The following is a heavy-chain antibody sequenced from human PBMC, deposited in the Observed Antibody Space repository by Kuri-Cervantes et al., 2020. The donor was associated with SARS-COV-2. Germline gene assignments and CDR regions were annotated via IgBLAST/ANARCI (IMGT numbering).Heavy chain of an antibody. CDR2: IYPGDSDT. CDR3: ARLAGVRVVTEYFDY. J-gene: IGHJ4*02. CDR1: GYNFTSYW. V-gene: IGHV5-51*01. Sequence: GESLKISCKGSGYNFTSYWIGWVRQMPGKGLEWVGIIYPGDSDTRYSPSFQGQVTISADKSISTAYLQWSSLKASDTAMYYCARLAGVRVVTEYFDYWGQGTLVTVSS. D-gene: IGHD2-21*02.